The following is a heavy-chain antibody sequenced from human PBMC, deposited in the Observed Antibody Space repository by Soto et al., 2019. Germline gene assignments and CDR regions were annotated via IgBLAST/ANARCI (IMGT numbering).Heavy chain of an antibody. D-gene: IGHD3-22*01. V-gene: IGHV1-69*13. CDR1: GGTFSSYA. CDR3: ARGYDSSGYFFY. Sequence: SVKVSCKASGGTFSSYAISWVRQAPGQGLEWMGGIIPIFGTANYAQKFQGRVTITADESTSTAYMELSSLRSEDTAVYYCARGYDSSGYFFYWGQGXLVTVSS. CDR2: IIPIFGTA. J-gene: IGHJ4*02.